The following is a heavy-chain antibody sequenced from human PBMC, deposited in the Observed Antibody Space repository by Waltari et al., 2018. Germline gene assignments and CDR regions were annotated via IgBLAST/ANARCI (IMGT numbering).Heavy chain of an antibody. J-gene: IGHJ6*02. CDR1: GFTFSSYS. Sequence: AASGFTFSSYSMNWVRQAPGKGLEWVSSISSSSSYIYYADSVKGRFTISRDNAKNSLYLQMNSLRAEDTAVYYCARSPLPLFPEDYGMDVWGQGTTVTVSS. D-gene: IGHD2-21*01. CDR2: ISSSSSYI. CDR3: ARSPLPLFPEDYGMDV. V-gene: IGHV3-21*01.